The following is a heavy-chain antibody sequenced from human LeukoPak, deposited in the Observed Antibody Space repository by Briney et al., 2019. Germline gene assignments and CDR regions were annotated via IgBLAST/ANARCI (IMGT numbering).Heavy chain of an antibody. D-gene: IGHD6-25*01. CDR1: GFTFSSYS. CDR2: ISSSSSTI. CDR3: AREAGYFDY. Sequence: GGSLRLXCAASGFTFSSYSMKWVRQAPGKGMEWVSYISSSSSTIYYADSVKGRFTISRDNAKNSLYLQMNSLRAEDTAVYYCAREAGYFDYWGQGTLVTVSS. V-gene: IGHV3-48*01. J-gene: IGHJ4*02.